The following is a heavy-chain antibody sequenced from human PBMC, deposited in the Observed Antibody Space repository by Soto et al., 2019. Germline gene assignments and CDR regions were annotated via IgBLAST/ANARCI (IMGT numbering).Heavy chain of an antibody. Sequence: GGSLRLSCTASGFTVSNNYMSWVRQAPGKGLEWVSAISGSGGSTYYADSVKGRFTISRDNSKNTLYLQMNSLRAEDTAVYYCANVRTAKYGMDVWGQGTTVTVSS. CDR3: ANVRTAKYGMDV. CDR2: ISGSGGST. V-gene: IGHV3-23*01. CDR1: GFTVSNNY. D-gene: IGHD4-17*01. J-gene: IGHJ6*02.